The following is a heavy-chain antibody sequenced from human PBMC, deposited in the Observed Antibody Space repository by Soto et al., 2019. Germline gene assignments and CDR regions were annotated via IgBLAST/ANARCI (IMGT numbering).Heavy chain of an antibody. CDR1: GSTFSTYW. V-gene: IGHV3-7*01. J-gene: IGHJ6*02. Sequence: LRLSCAASGSTFSTYWMNWVRQAPGKGLEWVANIKQDGSEKYYVDSVKGRFAISRDNAKDSLFLQMNNLRAEDTAVYYCVRDWSTFWGMDVWGQGTTVTVSS. CDR3: VRDWSTFWGMDV. CDR2: IKQDGSEK.